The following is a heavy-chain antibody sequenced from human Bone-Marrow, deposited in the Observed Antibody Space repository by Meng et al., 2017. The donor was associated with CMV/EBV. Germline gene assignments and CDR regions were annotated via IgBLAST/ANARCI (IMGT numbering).Heavy chain of an antibody. D-gene: IGHD3-10*01. CDR1: GGSFSGYY. V-gene: IGHV4-34*01. Sequence: SETLSLTCAVYGGSFSGYYWSWIRQPPGKGLEWIGEINHSGSTNYNPSLKSRVTISVDTSKNPFSLKLSSVTAADTAVYYCARSRAGYYGMDVWGQGTTVTVSS. J-gene: IGHJ6*02. CDR3: ARSRAGYYGMDV. CDR2: INHSGST.